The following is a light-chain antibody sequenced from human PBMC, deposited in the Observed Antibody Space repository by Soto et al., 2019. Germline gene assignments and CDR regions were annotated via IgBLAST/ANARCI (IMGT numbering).Light chain of an antibody. CDR2: DAS. J-gene: IGKJ2*01. CDR1: QSVSSY. CDR3: QQRSNWPRT. Sequence: EIVLTQSPATLSLSPGERATLSCRASQSVSSYLAWYQQKPGQAPRLLMYDASTRATGIPARFSGSGSGTDFTLPISSLEPEDFAVYYCQQRSNWPRTFGQGTKLEIK. V-gene: IGKV3-11*01.